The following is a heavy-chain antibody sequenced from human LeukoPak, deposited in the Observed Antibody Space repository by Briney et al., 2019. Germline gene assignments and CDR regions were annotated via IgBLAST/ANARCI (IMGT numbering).Heavy chain of an antibody. Sequence: GASVKVSCQASGYTFTGYYMHWVRQDLRQGLQWMGWINPNSGGTDYAQKFQGRVTMTRDTSLRTVYMELSSLRADDTAVYYCARADSVPAGDYHYWYMDVWGKGTTVTVSS. CDR1: GYTFTGYY. CDR3: ARADSVPAGDYHYWYMDV. V-gene: IGHV1-2*02. J-gene: IGHJ6*03. CDR2: INPNSGGT. D-gene: IGHD2-2*01.